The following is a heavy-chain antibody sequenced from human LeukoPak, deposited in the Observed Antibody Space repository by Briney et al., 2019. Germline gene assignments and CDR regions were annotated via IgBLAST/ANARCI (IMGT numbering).Heavy chain of an antibody. D-gene: IGHD3-10*01. Sequence: ASVKVSCKASGYTFTGYYMHWMRQAPGQGLEWMGWINPNSGGTNYAQKFQGRVTMTRDTSISTAYMELSRLRSDDTAVYYCARDGITMVRGVIKADGMDVWGQGTTVTVSS. CDR1: GYTFTGYY. V-gene: IGHV1-2*02. CDR2: INPNSGGT. J-gene: IGHJ6*02. CDR3: ARDGITMVRGVIKADGMDV.